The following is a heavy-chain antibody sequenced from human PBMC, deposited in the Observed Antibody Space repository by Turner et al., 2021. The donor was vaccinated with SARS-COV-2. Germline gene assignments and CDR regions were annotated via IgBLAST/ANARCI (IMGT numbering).Heavy chain of an antibody. CDR2: ISYDGSNT. Sequence: QVQLVESGGGVVQPGRSLRLSCAASGFTFSSYVMHWVRQAPGKGLEWVAVISYDGSNTYYADSVKGRFTISRDNSKNTLYLQMNSLRAEDTAVYYCARDSGDFDYWGQGTLVTVSS. D-gene: IGHD3-10*01. J-gene: IGHJ4*02. V-gene: IGHV3-30-3*01. CDR1: GFTFSSYV. CDR3: ARDSGDFDY.